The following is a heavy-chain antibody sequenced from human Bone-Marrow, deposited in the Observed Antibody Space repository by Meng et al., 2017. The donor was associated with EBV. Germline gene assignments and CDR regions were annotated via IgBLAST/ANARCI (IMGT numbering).Heavy chain of an antibody. Sequence: VQVVQSGAGVKKPGSSGKVSCWTSGGTFNSDAVSWVRQAPGQGLEWMGGLIPMSGAPHYAQKFQGRVTITADESTSTHYMDLSNLRSDDTAMYYCASESGRGFTPDYWGQGTLVTVSS. CDR2: LIPMSGAP. V-gene: IGHV1-69*01. J-gene: IGHJ4*02. CDR3: ASESGRGFTPDY. D-gene: IGHD3-10*01. CDR1: GGTFNSDA.